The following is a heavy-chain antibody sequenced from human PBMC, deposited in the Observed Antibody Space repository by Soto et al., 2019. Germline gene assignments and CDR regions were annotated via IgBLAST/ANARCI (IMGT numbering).Heavy chain of an antibody. V-gene: IGHV4-39*01. J-gene: IGHJ4*02. CDR3: TRQTAEYSSGWYGDFDY. D-gene: IGHD6-19*01. CDR2: IYYSGNT. CDR1: GDSISKSNYY. Sequence: QLQLQESGPGLVKPSETLSLTCTVSGDSISKSNYYWGWVRQPPGKGLEWIGSIYYSGNTYYNPSLKSRVTISVDTSKNQFSLSLSSVTAADTAVYYCTRQTAEYSSGWYGDFDYWGQGTLVTVSS.